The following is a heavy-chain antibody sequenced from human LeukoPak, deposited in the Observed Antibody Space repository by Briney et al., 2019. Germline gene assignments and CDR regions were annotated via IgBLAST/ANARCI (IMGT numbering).Heavy chain of an antibody. CDR2: INHSGST. J-gene: IGHJ3*02. CDR1: GGSFSGYY. D-gene: IGHD6-19*01. V-gene: IGHV4-34*01. Sequence: PSETLSLTCAVYGGSFSGYYWSWIRQPPGKGLEWIGEINHSGSTNYNPSLKSRVTISVDTSKNQFSLKLTSVTAADTAVYYCARPARSGWYGGLDIWGQGTMVTVSS. CDR3: ARPARSGWYGGLDI.